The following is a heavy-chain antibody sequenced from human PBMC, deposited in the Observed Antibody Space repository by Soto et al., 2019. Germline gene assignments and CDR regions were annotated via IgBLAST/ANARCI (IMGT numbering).Heavy chain of an antibody. V-gene: IGHV4-28*01. CDR3: ARIVAAAGQFYYYYYMDV. Sequence: QVQLQESGPGLVKPSDTLSLTCAVSGYSISSSNWWGWIRQPPGKGLEWIGYIYYSGSTYYNPSLKSRVTMSVDTSKNQFSLKLRSVTAVDTAVYYCARIVAAAGQFYYYYYMDVWGKGTTVTVSS. CDR2: IYYSGST. D-gene: IGHD6-13*01. CDR1: GYSISSSNW. J-gene: IGHJ6*03.